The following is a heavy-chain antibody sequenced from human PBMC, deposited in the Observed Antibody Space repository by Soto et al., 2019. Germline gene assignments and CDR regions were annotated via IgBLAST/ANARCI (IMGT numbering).Heavy chain of an antibody. Sequence: EVHLVESGGGLVQPGGPLGLSCEASGLPAGKTSLGGARQPPGRGLEWVSIIHRGGSTSYADSVKGRFTISRDSSKNILYLQINGLTADDTAVYYCARSANTYGSPFDYWGQGALVTVSS. V-gene: IGHV3-66*01. D-gene: IGHD3-10*01. CDR3: ARSANTYGSPFDY. CDR2: IHRGGST. J-gene: IGHJ4*02. CDR1: GLPAGKTS.